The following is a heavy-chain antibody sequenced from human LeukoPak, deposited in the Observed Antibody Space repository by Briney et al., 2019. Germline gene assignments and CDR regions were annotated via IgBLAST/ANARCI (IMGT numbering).Heavy chain of an antibody. CDR2: IIPIFGTA. D-gene: IGHD6-19*01. CDR1: GGTFSSYA. CDR3: ARDQAVGWPPVYFEY. V-gene: IGHV1-69*13. J-gene: IGHJ4*02. Sequence: ASVKVSCKASGGTFSSYAISWVRQAPGQGLEWMGGIIPIFGTANYAQKFQGRVTITADESTSTAYMELSSLRSEDTAVYYCARDQAVGWPPVYFEYWGQGTPVTVSP.